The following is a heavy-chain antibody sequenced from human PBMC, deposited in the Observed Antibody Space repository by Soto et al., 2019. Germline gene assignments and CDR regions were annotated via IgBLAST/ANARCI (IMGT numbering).Heavy chain of an antibody. D-gene: IGHD2-21*02. Sequence: PSETLSLTCTVPGGSISSYYWSWIRQPPGKGLEWIGYIYYSGSTNYNPSLKSRVTISVDTSKNQFPLKLSSVTAADTAVYYCARGIVVVTAIPNYGMDVWGQGTTVTVSS. CDR3: ARGIVVVTAIPNYGMDV. CDR2: IYYSGST. V-gene: IGHV4-59*01. J-gene: IGHJ6*02. CDR1: GGSISSYY.